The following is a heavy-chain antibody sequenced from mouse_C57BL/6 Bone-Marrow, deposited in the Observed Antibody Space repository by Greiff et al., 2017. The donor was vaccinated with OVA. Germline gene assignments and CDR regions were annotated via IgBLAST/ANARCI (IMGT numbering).Heavy chain of an antibody. V-gene: IGHV5-6*01. Sequence: VQLKESGGDLVKPGGSLKLSCAASGFTFSSYGMSWVRQTPDKRLEWVATISSGGSYTYYPDSVKGRFTISRDNAKNTLYLQMSSLKSEYTAMYYCAIPLIYYYGSNLYFDVWGKGTTVTVSS. J-gene: IGHJ1*03. CDR2: ISSGGSYT. D-gene: IGHD1-1*01. CDR3: AIPLIYYYGSNLYFDV. CDR1: GFTFSSYG.